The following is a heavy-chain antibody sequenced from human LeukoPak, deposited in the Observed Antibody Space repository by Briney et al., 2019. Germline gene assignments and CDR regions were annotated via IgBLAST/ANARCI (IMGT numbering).Heavy chain of an antibody. J-gene: IGHJ5*02. CDR2: IYYSGST. CDR1: GASIRNYY. CDR3: ARRYSSSWYVGFFDP. Sequence: PSETLSLTCTVSGASIRNYYWSWIRQSPGKGLEWIGYIYYSGSTNYNPSLESRVAMSVDTSKNQFSLRLSSETAADTAIYYCARRYSSSWYVGFFDPWGQGTLVTVSS. D-gene: IGHD6-13*01. V-gene: IGHV4-59*08.